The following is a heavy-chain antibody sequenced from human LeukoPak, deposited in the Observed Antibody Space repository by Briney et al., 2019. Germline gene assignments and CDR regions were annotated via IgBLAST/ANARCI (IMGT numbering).Heavy chain of an antibody. V-gene: IGHV3-48*04. Sequence: PGGSLRLSCAASRFPFSTSSMNWVRQAPGEGLGWVSYISSSGSTIYYADSVKGRFTISRDNAKNSLYLQMNSLRAEDTAVYYCAGNRILTGYYLFDYWGQGTLVTVSS. CDR3: AGNRILTGYYLFDY. J-gene: IGHJ4*02. CDR1: RFPFSTSS. D-gene: IGHD3-9*01. CDR2: ISSSGSTI.